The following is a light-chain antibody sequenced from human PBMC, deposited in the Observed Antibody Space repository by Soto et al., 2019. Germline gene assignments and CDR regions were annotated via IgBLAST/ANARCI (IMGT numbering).Light chain of an antibody. CDR1: QSISSW. CDR3: RQYNRYPMYT. Sequence: DIQMTQSPSTLSASVGDRVTITCRASQSISSWLAWYQQKPGKDPKLLIYKAASLESGVPSRFSGSRSGTEVTLNISSLQPDDFATYYCRQYNRYPMYTGRRGTELEIK. V-gene: IGKV1-5*03. CDR2: KAA. J-gene: IGKJ2*01.